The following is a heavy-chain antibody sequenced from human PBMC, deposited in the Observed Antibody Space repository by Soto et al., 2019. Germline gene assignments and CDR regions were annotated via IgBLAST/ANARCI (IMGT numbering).Heavy chain of an antibody. J-gene: IGHJ6*02. CDR2: IYSGGST. V-gene: IGHV3-53*04. CDR3: ARGPRQARDDYYYYGMDV. Sequence: EVQLVESGGGLVQPGGSLRLSCAASGFTVSSNYMSWVRQAPGKGLEWVSVIYSGGSTYYADSVKGRFTISRHNSKNTLYLQMKSLRAEDTAVYYCARGPRQARDDYYYYGMDVWGQGTTVTVSS. CDR1: GFTVSSNY.